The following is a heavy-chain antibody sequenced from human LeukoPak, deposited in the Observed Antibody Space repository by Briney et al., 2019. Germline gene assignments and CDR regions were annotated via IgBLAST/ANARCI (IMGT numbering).Heavy chain of an antibody. CDR2: IYYSGST. CDR3: ARTVLPWAPDY. V-gene: IGHV4-30-4*01. CDR1: GGSISSGDYY. Sequence: SETLSLTCTVSGGSISSGDYYWSWIRQPPGKGLEWIGYIYYSGSTYYNPSLKSRVTISVDTSKNQFSLKLSSVTAADAAVYYCARTVLPWAPDYWGQGTLVTVSS. J-gene: IGHJ4*02. D-gene: IGHD1-26*01.